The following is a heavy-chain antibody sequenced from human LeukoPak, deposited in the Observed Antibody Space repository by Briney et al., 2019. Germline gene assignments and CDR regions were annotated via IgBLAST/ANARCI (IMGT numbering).Heavy chain of an antibody. CDR3: ARGIVVVVAATPTFFY. Sequence: PGGSLRLSCAASGFTFSSYEMNWVRQAPGKGLEWVSHISSSGSTIYYADSVKGRFTISRDNAKNSLYLQMNSLRAEDTAVYYCARGIVVVVAATPTFFYWGQGTLVTVSS. V-gene: IGHV3-48*03. D-gene: IGHD2-15*01. CDR1: GFTFSSYE. CDR2: ISSSGSTI. J-gene: IGHJ4*02.